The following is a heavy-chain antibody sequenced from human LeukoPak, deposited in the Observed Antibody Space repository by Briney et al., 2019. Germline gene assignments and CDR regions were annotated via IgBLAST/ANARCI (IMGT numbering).Heavy chain of an antibody. CDR3: ARSFREQFTGSDP. D-gene: IGHD3-10*01. V-gene: IGHV1-2*02. J-gene: IGHJ5*02. CDR2: INPNSGGT. Sequence: GASVKVSCKASGYTFTGYYMHWVRQAPGQGLEWMGWINPNSGGTNYAQKFQGRVTMTRDTSISTAYMELSRLRSDDTAVYYCARSFREQFTGSDPWGQGTLVTVSS. CDR1: GYTFTGYY.